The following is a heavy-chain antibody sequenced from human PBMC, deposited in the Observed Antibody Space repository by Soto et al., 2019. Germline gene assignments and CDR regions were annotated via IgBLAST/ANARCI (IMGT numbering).Heavy chain of an antibody. J-gene: IGHJ6*02. D-gene: IGHD2-2*01. V-gene: IGHV3-49*04. CDR2: IRSKAYGGTT. CDR1: GVTFGGYA. Sequence: GGAVRISCAASGVTFGGYARSWVRQAPGKGLEWVGFIRSKAYGGTTEYAASVIGRFTISRDDSKSIAYLQMNGLQTEDTAVYYCTRDIVVVPAASSYHYYYYSMDVWGQGTKVT. CDR3: TRDIVVVPAASSYHYYYYSMDV.